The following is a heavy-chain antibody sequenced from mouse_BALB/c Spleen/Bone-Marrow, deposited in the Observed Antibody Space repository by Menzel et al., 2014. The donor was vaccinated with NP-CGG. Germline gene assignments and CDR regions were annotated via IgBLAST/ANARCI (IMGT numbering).Heavy chain of an antibody. Sequence: VKLMESGAELVRPGTSVKVSCKASGYAFTNYLIEWVKQRPGQGLEWIGVINPGSGGTNYNEKFKGKATLTADKSSSTAYMQLSSLTSDDSAVYFCAREINTSFAYWGQGTLVTVSA. V-gene: IGHV1-54*01. CDR3: AREINTSFAY. CDR2: INPGSGGT. D-gene: IGHD2-4*01. CDR1: GYAFTNYL. J-gene: IGHJ3*01.